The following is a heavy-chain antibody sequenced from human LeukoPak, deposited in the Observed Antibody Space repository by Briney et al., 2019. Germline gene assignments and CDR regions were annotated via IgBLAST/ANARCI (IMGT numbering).Heavy chain of an antibody. V-gene: IGHV1-18*01. D-gene: IGHD6-19*01. Sequence: ASVKVSCKASGGTFSSYGISWVRQAPGQGLEWMGWISAYNGNTNYAQKLQGRVTMTTDTSTSTAYMELRSLRSDDTAVYYCARVRGSGWQNWFDPWGQGTLVTVSS. J-gene: IGHJ5*02. CDR3: ARVRGSGWQNWFDP. CDR1: GGTFSSYG. CDR2: ISAYNGNT.